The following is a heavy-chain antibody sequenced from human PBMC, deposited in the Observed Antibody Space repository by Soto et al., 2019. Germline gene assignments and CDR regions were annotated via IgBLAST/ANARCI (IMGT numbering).Heavy chain of an antibody. V-gene: IGHV3-23*01. CDR3: AKRYYYDNSGLWDY. CDR2: IISSGDST. J-gene: IGHJ4*02. Sequence: EVQLLESGGGLLQPGGSLRLSCAASGFTFSSYAMSWVRQAPGKGLEWVSAIISSGDSTYYTDSVKGRFTISRDNSKNTLYLQMNSLRAEDTAVYYCAKRYYYDNSGLWDYGGQGTLVTVSS. D-gene: IGHD3-22*01. CDR1: GFTFSSYA.